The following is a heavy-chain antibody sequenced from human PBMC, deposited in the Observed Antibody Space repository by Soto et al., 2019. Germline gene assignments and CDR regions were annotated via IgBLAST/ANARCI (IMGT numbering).Heavy chain of an antibody. CDR1: GGSISSGGYY. Sequence: SETLSLTCTVSGGSISSGGYYWSWIRQHPGKGLEWIGYIYYSGSTYYNPSLKSRVTISVDTSKNQFSLKLSSVTAADTAVYYCARYKGSVAGLDYWGQGTLVTVSS. J-gene: IGHJ4*02. V-gene: IGHV4-31*03. CDR3: ARYKGSVAGLDY. CDR2: IYYSGST. D-gene: IGHD6-19*01.